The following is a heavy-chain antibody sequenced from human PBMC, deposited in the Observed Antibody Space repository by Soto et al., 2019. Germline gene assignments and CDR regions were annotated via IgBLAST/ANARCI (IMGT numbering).Heavy chain of an antibody. D-gene: IGHD5-18*01. V-gene: IGHV3-30*18. J-gene: IGHJ5*02. CDR3: AKDHRPGHSYAPGRFDP. CDR1: GFTFSSYG. Sequence: PGGSLILSCAASGFTFSSYGMHWVRQAPGKGLEWVAVISYDGSNKYYADSVKGRFTISRDNSKNTLYLQMNSLRAEDTAVYYCAKDHRPGHSYAPGRFDPWGQGTLVTVSS. CDR2: ISYDGSNK.